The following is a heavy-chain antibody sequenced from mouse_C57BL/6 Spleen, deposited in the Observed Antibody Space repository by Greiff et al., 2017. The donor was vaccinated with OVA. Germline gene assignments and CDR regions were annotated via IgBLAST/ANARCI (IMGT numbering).Heavy chain of an antibody. CDR3: ASYYGSSNYYAMDY. CDR2: IYPGDGDT. V-gene: IGHV1-82*01. Sequence: VKLVESGPELVKPGASVKISCKASGYAFSSSWMNWVKQRPGKGLEWIGRIYPGDGDTNYNGKFKGKATLTADKSSSTAYMQLSSLTSEDSAVYFCASYYGSSNYYAMDYWGQGTSVTVSS. J-gene: IGHJ4*01. D-gene: IGHD1-1*01. CDR1: GYAFSSSW.